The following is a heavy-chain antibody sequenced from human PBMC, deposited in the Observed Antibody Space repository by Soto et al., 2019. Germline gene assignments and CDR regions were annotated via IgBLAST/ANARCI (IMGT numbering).Heavy chain of an antibody. J-gene: IGHJ6*03. CDR3: ASTALDGHDYGDYRDYYYYYMDV. D-gene: IGHD4-17*01. V-gene: IGHV4-39*01. CDR2: IYYSGST. CDR1: GGSISSSSYY. Sequence: SETLSLTCTVSGGSISSSSYYWGWIRQPPGKGLEWIGSIYYSGSTYYNPSLKSRVTISVDTSKNQFSLKLSSVTAADTAVYYCASTALDGHDYGDYRDYYYYYMDVWGKGTTVTVSS.